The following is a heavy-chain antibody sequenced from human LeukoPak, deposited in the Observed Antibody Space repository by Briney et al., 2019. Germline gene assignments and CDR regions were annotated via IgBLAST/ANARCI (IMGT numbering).Heavy chain of an antibody. J-gene: IGHJ5*02. CDR2: IYYSGST. CDR1: GGSISSYY. V-gene: IGHV4-59*01. Sequence: SETLSLTCTVSGGSISSYYWSWIRQPPGKGLEWIGYIYYSGSTNYNPSLKSRITISVDTSKNQFSLKLSSVTAADTAVYYCARVLTIFGVVSKFDPWGQGTLVTVSS. D-gene: IGHD3-3*01. CDR3: ARVLTIFGVVSKFDP.